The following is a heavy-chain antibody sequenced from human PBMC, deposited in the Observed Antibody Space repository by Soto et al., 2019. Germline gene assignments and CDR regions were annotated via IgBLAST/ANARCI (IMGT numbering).Heavy chain of an antibody. V-gene: IGHV1-2*04. J-gene: IGHJ6*02. D-gene: IGHD3-22*01. CDR2: INPNSGGT. CDR3: ARDLVTEPYYYDSSRYYRMAV. Sequence: GASVKVSCKASGYTFTGYYMHWVRQAPGQGLEWMGWINPNSGGTNYAQKFQGWVTMTRDTSISTAYMELSRLRSDDTAVYYCARDLVTEPYYYDSSRYYRMAVWGQGTTVTVSS. CDR1: GYTFTGYY.